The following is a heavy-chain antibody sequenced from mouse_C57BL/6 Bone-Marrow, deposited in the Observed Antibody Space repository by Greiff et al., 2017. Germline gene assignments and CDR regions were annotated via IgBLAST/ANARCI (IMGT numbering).Heavy chain of an antibody. Sequence: EVKLMESGGGLVKPGGSLKLSCAASGFTFSSYAMSWVRQTPEKRLEWVATISDGGSYTYYPDNVKGRFTISRDNAKNNLYLQMSHLKSEDTAMYYCARELIYWGQGTTLTVSS. CDR1: GFTFSSYA. J-gene: IGHJ2*01. V-gene: IGHV5-4*01. CDR2: ISDGGSYT. CDR3: ARELIY.